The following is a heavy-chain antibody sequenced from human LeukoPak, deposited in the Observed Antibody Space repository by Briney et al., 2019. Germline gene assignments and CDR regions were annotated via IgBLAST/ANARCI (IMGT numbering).Heavy chain of an antibody. Sequence: GGSLRLSYAASGFTVITNDMTWVRQAPGKGLEWVSVLYSDGNTKYADFVQGRFTISRDNSKNTLYLEMNSLSPDDTAVYYCARGVEPLAANTLAYWGQGTLVTVSS. CDR1: GFTVITND. J-gene: IGHJ4*02. D-gene: IGHD1-14*01. CDR2: LYSDGNT. V-gene: IGHV3-53*01. CDR3: ARGVEPLAANTLAY.